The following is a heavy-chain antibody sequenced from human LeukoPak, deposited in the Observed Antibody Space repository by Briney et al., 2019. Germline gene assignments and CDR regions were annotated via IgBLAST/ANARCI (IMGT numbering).Heavy chain of an antibody. CDR2: IKEDGSET. Sequence: GGSLRLSCAASAFTFSNYWMSWVRRAPGKGLEWVANIKEDGSETNYVDSVKGRFTISRDNAKNSLYLQMNSLRVDDTAVYYCARDRGYSTFDYWGQGTLVTVSS. CDR3: ARDRGYSTFDY. V-gene: IGHV3-7*01. CDR1: AFTFSNYW. J-gene: IGHJ4*02. D-gene: IGHD4-23*01.